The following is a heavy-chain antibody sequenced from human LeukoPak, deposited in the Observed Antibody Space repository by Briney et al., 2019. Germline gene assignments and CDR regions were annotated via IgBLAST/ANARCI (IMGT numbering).Heavy chain of an antibody. CDR3: ARSELLWFGGVNSGFDY. V-gene: IGHV4-59*01. J-gene: IGHJ4*02. D-gene: IGHD3-10*01. CDR1: GGSMNDYY. CDR2: MYYSGST. Sequence: SETLSLTCTVSGGSMNDYYWTWIRQPPGRGLEWIGYMYYSGSTKYNPSLKSRLTISLDRSRNQFSLKMTSVTAADTAVYYCARSELLWFGGVNSGFDYWGQGTLVTVSS.